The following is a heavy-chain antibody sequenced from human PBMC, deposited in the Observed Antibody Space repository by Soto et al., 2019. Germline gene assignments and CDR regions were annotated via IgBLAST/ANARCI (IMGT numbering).Heavy chain of an antibody. CDR3: ARDLHGAFTTMVY. CDR2: INPNGYTS. CDR1: GYTFMNYY. Sequence: QVQMVQSGAEVKKPGASVKLSCKASGYTFMNYYIHWVRQAPGQGLEWMGIINPNGYTSTLAQKFQGRLTVTSDTATSTLYMELGSLSSEDTAVYYCARDLHGAFTTMVYWGQGSLVTVSS. D-gene: IGHD5-18*01. V-gene: IGHV1-46*01. J-gene: IGHJ4*02.